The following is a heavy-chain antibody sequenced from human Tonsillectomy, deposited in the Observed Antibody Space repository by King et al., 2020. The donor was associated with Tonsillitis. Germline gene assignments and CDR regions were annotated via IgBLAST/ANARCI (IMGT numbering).Heavy chain of an antibody. V-gene: IGHV3-30*18. D-gene: IGHD3-16*02. CDR1: GFTFSSYG. CDR3: AKGLHDSVWGSYRYEDYYHGMDV. CDR2: ISYDGSNK. Sequence: VQLVESGGGVVQPGRSLRLSCEASGFTFSSYGMHWVRQAPGKGLEWVAVISYDGSNKYYADSVKGRFTISRDNCKNTLYLQMNSLRDEDTAVYYCAKGLHDSVWGSYRYEDYYHGMDVWGQGTTVTVSS. J-gene: IGHJ6*02.